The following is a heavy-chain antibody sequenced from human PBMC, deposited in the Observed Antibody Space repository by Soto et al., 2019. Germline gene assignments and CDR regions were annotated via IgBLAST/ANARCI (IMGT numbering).Heavy chain of an antibody. J-gene: IGHJ6*02. CDR1: GYTFTSYG. D-gene: IGHD1-26*01. CDR3: ARTGIVGASGGNYYYYYGMDV. V-gene: IGHV1-18*01. Sequence: ASVKVSCKASGYTFTSYGISWVRQAPGQGLEWMGWISAYNGNTNYAQKLQGRVTMTTDTSTSTAYMELRSLRSDDTAVYYCARTGIVGASGGNYYYYYGMDVWGQGTTVTV. CDR2: ISAYNGNT.